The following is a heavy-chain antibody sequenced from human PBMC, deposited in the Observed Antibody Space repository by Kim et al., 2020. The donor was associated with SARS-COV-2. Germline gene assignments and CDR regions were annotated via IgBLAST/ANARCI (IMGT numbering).Heavy chain of an antibody. V-gene: IGHV3-15*01. J-gene: IGHJ5*02. Sequence: AAPVKGRFTISRDGSKNTLYLQMNSMKTEDTAVYYCTTEGSSTSCGWFDPWGQGTLVTVSS. D-gene: IGHD2-2*01. CDR3: TTEGSSTSCGWFDP.